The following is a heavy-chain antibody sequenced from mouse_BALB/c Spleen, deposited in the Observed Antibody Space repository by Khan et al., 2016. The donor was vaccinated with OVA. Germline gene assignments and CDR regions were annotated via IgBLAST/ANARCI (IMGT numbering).Heavy chain of an antibody. CDR3: ARGGGTAPFAY. J-gene: IGHJ3*01. CDR2: ISDLAYTF. D-gene: IGHD1-2*01. CDR1: GFTFSDYG. Sequence: EVQLLEPGGGLVQPGGSRKLSCAASGFTFSDYGMAWVRQAPGKGPEWVAFISDLAYTFYYADTVTGRFTLSRENAKNTLYLKMSSLRSGDTARYYCARGGGTAPFAYWGQGTLVTGSA. V-gene: IGHV5-15*02.